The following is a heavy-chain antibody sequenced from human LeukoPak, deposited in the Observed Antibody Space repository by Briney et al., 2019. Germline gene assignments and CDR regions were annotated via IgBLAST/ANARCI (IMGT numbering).Heavy chain of an antibody. CDR3: ARGRGNPDTAMVYFDY. J-gene: IGHJ4*02. CDR2: IWYDGSNK. D-gene: IGHD5-18*01. V-gene: IGHV3-33*01. Sequence: GGSLRLSCAASGFTFSSYGMHWVRQAPGKGLEWVAVIWYDGSNKYYADSVKGRFTISRDNSKNTLYLQMNSLRAEDTAVYYCARGRGNPDTAMVYFDYWGQGTLVTVSS. CDR1: GFTFSSYG.